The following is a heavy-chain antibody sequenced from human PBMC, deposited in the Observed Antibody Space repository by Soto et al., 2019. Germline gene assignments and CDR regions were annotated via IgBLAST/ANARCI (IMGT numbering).Heavy chain of an antibody. D-gene: IGHD1-26*01. Sequence: SETLSLTCAVSGYSISSGNYWAWIRQPPGRGLEWIGSLYHIGSTHYNSSLKSRVTISVDTSKNHFSLELSSVTAADTAMYYCARVKWEPVPGWFDPWGQGTLVTVS. J-gene: IGHJ5*02. CDR3: ARVKWEPVPGWFDP. CDR2: LYHIGST. V-gene: IGHV4-38-2*01. CDR1: GYSISSGNY.